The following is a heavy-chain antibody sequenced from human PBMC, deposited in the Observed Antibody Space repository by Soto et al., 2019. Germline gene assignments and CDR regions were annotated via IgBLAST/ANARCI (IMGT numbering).Heavy chain of an antibody. CDR2: INHSGST. J-gene: IGHJ4*02. CDR3: ARGGSRYDSSGYYYDD. V-gene: IGHV4-34*01. D-gene: IGHD3-22*01. Sequence: PSETLSLTCAVYGGSFSGYYWSWIRQPPGKGLEWIGEINHSGSTNYNPSLKSRVTISVDTSKNQFSLKLSSVTAADTAVYYCARGGSRYDSSGYYYDDWGQGTLVTVSS. CDR1: GGSFSGYY.